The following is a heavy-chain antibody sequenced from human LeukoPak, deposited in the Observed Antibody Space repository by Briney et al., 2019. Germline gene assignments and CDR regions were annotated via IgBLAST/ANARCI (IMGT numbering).Heavy chain of an antibody. CDR2: MNPNSGNT. Sequence: GASVKVSCKASGYTFTSYDINWVRQATGQGLEWMGWMNPNSGNTGYAQKFQGRVTMTRNTSISTAYMELSSLRSEDTAVYYCAAPGVRYFGWSTYADAFDIWGQGTMVTVSS. J-gene: IGHJ3*02. V-gene: IGHV1-8*01. CDR3: AAPGVRYFGWSTYADAFDI. D-gene: IGHD3-9*01. CDR1: GYTFTSYD.